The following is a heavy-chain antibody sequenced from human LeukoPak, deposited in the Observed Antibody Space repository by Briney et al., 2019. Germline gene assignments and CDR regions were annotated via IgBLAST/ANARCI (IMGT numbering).Heavy chain of an antibody. CDR3: AKGGPGRNWFDP. J-gene: IGHJ5*02. V-gene: IGHV3-23*01. Sequence: GGSVSLSCGASGFTFSSFALSWVRQAPGEGLEWVSGRSAGGGTTYYADSVKGRFTISKDNSKNTLYLQMSSLRAEDTAVYYCAKGGPGRNWFDPWGQGTLVTVSS. CDR1: GFTFSSFA. CDR2: RSAGGGTT. D-gene: IGHD1-26*01.